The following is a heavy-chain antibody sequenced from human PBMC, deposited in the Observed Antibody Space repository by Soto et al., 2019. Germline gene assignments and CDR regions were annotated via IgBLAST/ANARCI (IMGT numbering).Heavy chain of an antibody. V-gene: IGHV3-33*01. CDR2: IYYDGKNK. J-gene: IGHJ3*02. Sequence: GGSLRLSCAASGFTFSNFGMHWVRQAPGKGLEWVAVIYYDGKNKYYADSVKGRFTISRDNSRSTLYMQMTSLRADDTAVYYCARAGGDGPLEAFDIWGQGTMVTVS. CDR1: GFTFSNFG. D-gene: IGHD3-10*01. CDR3: ARAGGDGPLEAFDI.